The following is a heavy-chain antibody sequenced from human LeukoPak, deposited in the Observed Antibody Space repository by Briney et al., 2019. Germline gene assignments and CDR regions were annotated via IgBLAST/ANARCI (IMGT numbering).Heavy chain of an antibody. CDR2: IYTSGST. CDR3: ARARGVNYYDSSGYATFDY. J-gene: IGHJ4*02. V-gene: IGHV4-61*02. D-gene: IGHD3-22*01. CDR1: GGSISSGSYY. Sequence: SETLSLTCTVSGGSISSGSYYWSWIRQPAGKGLEWIGRIYTSGSTNYNPSLKSRVTISVDTSKNQFSLKLSSVTAADTAVYYCARARGVNYYDSSGYATFDYWGQGTLVTVSS.